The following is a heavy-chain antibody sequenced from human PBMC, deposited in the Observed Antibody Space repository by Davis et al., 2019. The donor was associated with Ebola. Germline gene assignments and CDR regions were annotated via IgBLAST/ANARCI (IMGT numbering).Heavy chain of an antibody. Sequence: AASVKVSCKASGYTFTSYGISWVRQAPGQGLEWMGGIIPIFGTANYAQKFQGRVTITRDTSASTAYMELSSLRSEDTAVYYCARGATGYCSSTSCYPLYYFDYWGQGTLVTVSS. CDR2: IIPIFGTA. V-gene: IGHV1-69*05. J-gene: IGHJ4*02. CDR3: ARGATGYCSSTSCYPLYYFDY. D-gene: IGHD2-2*01. CDR1: GYTFTSYG.